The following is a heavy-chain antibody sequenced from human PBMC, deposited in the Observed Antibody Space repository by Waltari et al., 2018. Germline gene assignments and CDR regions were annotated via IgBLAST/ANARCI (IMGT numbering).Heavy chain of an antibody. J-gene: IGHJ4*02. CDR2: IKQDGSEK. D-gene: IGHD3-22*01. Sequence: EVQLVESGGGLVQPGGSLRISCAASGSTFSSYWMIWVRQAPGKGLEWVANIKQDGSEKYYVDSVKGRFTISRDNAKNSLYLQMNSLRAEDTAVYYCAKARGWLLPSYFDYWGQGTLVTVSS. V-gene: IGHV3-7*01. CDR1: GSTFSSYW. CDR3: AKARGWLLPSYFDY.